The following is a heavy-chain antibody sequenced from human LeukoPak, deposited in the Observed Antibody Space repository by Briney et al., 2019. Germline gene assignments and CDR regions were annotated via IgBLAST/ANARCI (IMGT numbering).Heavy chain of an antibody. CDR1: GFTFSSYA. CDR2: ISGSGGST. CDR3: AKSTVLLWFGEFRPGSSWFDP. Sequence: PGGSLRLSCAASGFTFSSYAMSWVRQAPGKGLEWVSAISGSGGSTYYADSVKGRFTISRDNSKNTLYLQMNSLRAEDTAAYYCAKSTVLLWFGEFRPGSSWFDPWGQGTLVTVSS. V-gene: IGHV3-23*01. D-gene: IGHD3-10*01. J-gene: IGHJ5*02.